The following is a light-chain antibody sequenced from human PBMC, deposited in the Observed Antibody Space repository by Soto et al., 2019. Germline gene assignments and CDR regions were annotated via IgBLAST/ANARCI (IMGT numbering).Light chain of an antibody. V-gene: IGKV3-15*01. J-gene: IGKJ5*01. CDR2: GAS. CDR1: QGVSSY. Sequence: EIVLTQSPATLSLSPGERATLSCRASQGVSSYLAWYQQKPGQAPRLLIFGASTRATGIPDRFSGSGSGTDFTLTISFLQSEDFAVYYCQQYNTWPLITFGPGTRLEIK. CDR3: QQYNTWPLIT.